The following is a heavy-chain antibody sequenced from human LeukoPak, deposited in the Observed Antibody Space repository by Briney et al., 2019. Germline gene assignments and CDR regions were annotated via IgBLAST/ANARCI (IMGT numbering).Heavy chain of an antibody. J-gene: IGHJ3*01. CDR1: GYTFTSYG. D-gene: IGHD3-16*01. Sequence: SVKVSCKASGYTFTSYGISWVRQAPGQGLEWMGGIIPIFGTANYAQKFQGRVTITTDESTSTAYMELSSLRSEDTAVYYCANHPHYDYVWGSSSWGQGTMVTVSS. CDR2: IIPIFGTA. CDR3: ANHPHYDYVWGSSS. V-gene: IGHV1-69*05.